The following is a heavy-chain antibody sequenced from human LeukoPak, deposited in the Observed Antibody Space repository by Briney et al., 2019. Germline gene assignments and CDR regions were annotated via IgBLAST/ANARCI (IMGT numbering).Heavy chain of an antibody. CDR1: GGSISGHY. Sequence: SETLSLTCTVSGGSISGHYWSWIRQPPGKGLEWIGYIYYSGGTNYSPSLKSRVTISLDTSKNQFSLKLSSVTAADTAVYYCARGADYYVSSGYYSGLGWFDPWGQGTLVTVSS. CDR3: ARGADYYVSSGYYSGLGWFDP. V-gene: IGHV4-59*11. J-gene: IGHJ5*02. CDR2: IYYSGGT. D-gene: IGHD3-22*01.